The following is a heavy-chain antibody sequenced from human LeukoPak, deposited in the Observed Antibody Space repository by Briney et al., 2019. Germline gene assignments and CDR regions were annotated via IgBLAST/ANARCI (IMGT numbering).Heavy chain of an antibody. V-gene: IGHV3-21*01. CDR2: ISTMSNYI. Sequence: GGSLRLSCAASGFDFSTYAINWVRQAPGKGLEWVSSISTMSNYIFYGDSVKGRFTISRDNSKSTFYLQMNSLKPDDTCVYCCAKDQGRLVVVAGDYWGQGTLVTVSS. J-gene: IGHJ4*02. CDR3: AKDQGRLVVVAGDY. CDR1: GFDFSTYA. D-gene: IGHD3-22*01.